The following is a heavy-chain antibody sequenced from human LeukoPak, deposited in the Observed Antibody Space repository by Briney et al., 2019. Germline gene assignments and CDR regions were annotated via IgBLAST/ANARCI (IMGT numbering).Heavy chain of an antibody. CDR1: GGSISSSSYY. Sequence: SETLSLTCTVSGGSISSSSYYWGWIRQPPGKGLEWIGSIYYSGSTYYNPSLKSRVTISVDTSKNQFSLKLSSVTAADTAVYYCARVYGSGSLRFDPWGQGTLVTVSS. J-gene: IGHJ5*02. CDR3: ARVYGSGSLRFDP. CDR2: IYYSGST. D-gene: IGHD3-10*01. V-gene: IGHV4-39*01.